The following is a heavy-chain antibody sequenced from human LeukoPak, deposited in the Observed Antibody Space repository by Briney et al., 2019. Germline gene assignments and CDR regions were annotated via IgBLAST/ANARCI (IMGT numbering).Heavy chain of an antibody. V-gene: IGHV5-51*01. J-gene: IGHJ6*03. Sequence: GESLKISCKGSGYSFTSYWIGWVRQMPGKGLEWMGIIYPGDSDTRYSPSFQGQVTISADKSISTAYLQWSSLKASDTAMYYCARFHLLEAAAGTEAAYYYYMDVWGKGTTVTVSS. D-gene: IGHD6-13*01. CDR2: IYPGDSDT. CDR1: GYSFTSYW. CDR3: ARFHLLEAAAGTEAAYYYYMDV.